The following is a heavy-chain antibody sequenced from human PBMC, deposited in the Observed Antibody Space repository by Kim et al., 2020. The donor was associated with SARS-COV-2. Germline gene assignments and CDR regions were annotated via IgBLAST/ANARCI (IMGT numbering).Heavy chain of an antibody. CDR1: GFTFSNYW. CDR2: IKGDGSEK. Sequence: GGSLRLSCTASGFTFSNYWMTCVRQAPGKGLEWVANIKGDGSEKYYEDSMKGRFTISRDNPKNSLYLQMNSLRAEDTAFYYCATGSGWHFYWGQGTLVTVSS. V-gene: IGHV3-7*01. D-gene: IGHD6-19*01. CDR3: ATGSGWHFY. J-gene: IGHJ4*02.